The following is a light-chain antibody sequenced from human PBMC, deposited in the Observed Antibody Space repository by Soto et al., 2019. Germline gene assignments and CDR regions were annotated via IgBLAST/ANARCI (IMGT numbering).Light chain of an antibody. J-gene: IGKJ1*01. Sequence: EIVLTQSPCTLSLSPGERATLSCRASQSVSSNFLAWYRQKPGQGPRLLIFGASSRAPGTPDRFSGSGSGTDFTLTISRLEPEDFAVYYCHQYGSSPATFGQGTKVEIK. CDR3: HQYGSSPAT. CDR2: GAS. V-gene: IGKV3-20*01. CDR1: QSVSSNF.